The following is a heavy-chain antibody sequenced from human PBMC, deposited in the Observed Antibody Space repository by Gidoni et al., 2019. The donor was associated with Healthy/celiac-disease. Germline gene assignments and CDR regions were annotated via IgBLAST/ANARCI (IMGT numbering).Heavy chain of an antibody. V-gene: IGHV4-39*01. Sequence: QLQLQESGPGLVKPSETLSLTCTVSGGSISSSSYYWGWIRQPPGKGLEWIGSIYYSGSTYYNPSLKSRVTISVDTSKNQFSLKLSSVTAADTAVYYCASGRGAVAGTYYYYYYGMDVWGQGTTVTVSS. CDR1: GGSISSSSYY. J-gene: IGHJ6*02. CDR3: ASGRGAVAGTYYYYYYGMDV. D-gene: IGHD6-19*01. CDR2: IYYSGST.